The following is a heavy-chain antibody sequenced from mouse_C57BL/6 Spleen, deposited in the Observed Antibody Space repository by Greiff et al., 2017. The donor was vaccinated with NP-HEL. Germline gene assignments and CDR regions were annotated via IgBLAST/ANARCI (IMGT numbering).Heavy chain of an antibody. D-gene: IGHD1-1*01. Sequence: VQLQQPGAELVRPGSSVKLSCKASGYTFTSYWMHWVKQRPIQGLEWIGNIDPSDSETHYNQKFKDKATLTVDKSSSTAYMQLSSLTSEDSAVYYCAREGGNYYGSSSYAMDYWGQGTSVTVSS. CDR2: IDPSDSET. CDR1: GYTFTSYW. V-gene: IGHV1-52*01. J-gene: IGHJ4*01. CDR3: AREGGNYYGSSSYAMDY.